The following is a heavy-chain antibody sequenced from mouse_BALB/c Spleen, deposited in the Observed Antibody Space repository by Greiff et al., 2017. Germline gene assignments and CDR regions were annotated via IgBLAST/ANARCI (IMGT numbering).Heavy chain of an antibody. V-gene: IGHV1-63*02. D-gene: IGHD3-2*01. CDR2: IYPGGGYT. J-gene: IGHJ3*01. Sequence: VKLMESGAELVRPGTSVKISCKASGYTFTNYWLGWVKQRPGHGLEWIGDIYPGGGYTNYNEKFKGKATLAADTSSSTAYMQLSSLTSEDSAVYFCARDSSGPAYWGQGTLVTVSA. CDR1: GYTFTNYW. CDR3: ARDSSGPAY.